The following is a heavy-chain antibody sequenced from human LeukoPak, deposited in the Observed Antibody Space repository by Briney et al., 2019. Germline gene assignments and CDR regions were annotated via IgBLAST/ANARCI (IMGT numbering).Heavy chain of an antibody. J-gene: IGHJ4*02. V-gene: IGHV3-11*03. Sequence: GGSLRLSCVVSGIPFSDYYMNWIRQAPGKGLEWISYISSSSSYTDYADSVKGRCTISRDNAKSALYLQMNSLRLEDTAVYYCAAGTAADFWGQGTLVTVSS. CDR2: ISSSSSYT. CDR3: AAGTAADF. CDR1: GIPFSDYY. D-gene: IGHD6-13*01.